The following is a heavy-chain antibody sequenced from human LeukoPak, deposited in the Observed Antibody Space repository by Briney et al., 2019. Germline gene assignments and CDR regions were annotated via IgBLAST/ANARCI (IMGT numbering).Heavy chain of an antibody. D-gene: IGHD2-21*02. CDR2: IIPIFGTA. J-gene: IGHJ4*02. CDR1: GGTFSSYA. V-gene: IGHV1-69*13. CDR3: ASGGAQTDFDY. Sequence: PRASVKVSCKASGGTFSSYAISWVRQAPGQGLEWMGGIIPIFGTANYAQKFQGRVTITADESTSTAYMELSSLRSEDTAVYYCASGGAQTDFDYWGQGTLVTVSS.